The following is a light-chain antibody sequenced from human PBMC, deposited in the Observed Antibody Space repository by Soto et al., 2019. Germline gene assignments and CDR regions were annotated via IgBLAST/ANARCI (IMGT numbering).Light chain of an antibody. V-gene: IGLV2-14*01. CDR3: SSYTSSSSWV. CDR1: XXDVGGYNY. J-gene: IGLJ3*02. CDR2: EVS. Sequence: QSVLTQPASVSGSPXXXITISCXXXXXDVGGYNYVSWYQQHPGKAPKLMIYEVSNRPSGVSNRFSGSKSGNTASLTISGLQAEDEADYYCSSYTSSSSWVFGGGTKLTVL.